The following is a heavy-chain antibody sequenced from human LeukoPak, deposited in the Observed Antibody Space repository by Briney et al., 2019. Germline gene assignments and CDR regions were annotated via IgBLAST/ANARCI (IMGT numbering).Heavy chain of an antibody. D-gene: IGHD2-2*03. Sequence: PGGSLRLSCVVSGFTFSDSAMHWVRQASGKGLEWVGRIRRKRSTYAPAYAASVKGRFTISRDDSKNTAYLQMDSLKTEDTAVYYCTSGYCNSTTCYPEFDPWGQGTLVTVSS. CDR1: GFTFSDSA. CDR3: TSGYCNSTTCYPEFDP. V-gene: IGHV3-73*01. J-gene: IGHJ5*02. CDR2: IRRKRSTYAP.